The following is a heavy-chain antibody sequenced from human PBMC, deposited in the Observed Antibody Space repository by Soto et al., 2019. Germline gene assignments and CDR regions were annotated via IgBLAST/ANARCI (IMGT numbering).Heavy chain of an antibody. CDR2: ISSSSSYI. V-gene: IGHV3-21*01. CDR1: GFTFSSYS. J-gene: IGHJ4*02. Sequence: GGSLRLSCAASGFTFSSYSMNWVRQAPGKGLEWVSSISSSSSYIYCADSVKGRFTISRDNAKNSLYLQMNSLRAEDTAVYYCARDLTPGVDYWGQGTLVTVSS. D-gene: IGHD3-10*01. CDR3: ARDLTPGVDY.